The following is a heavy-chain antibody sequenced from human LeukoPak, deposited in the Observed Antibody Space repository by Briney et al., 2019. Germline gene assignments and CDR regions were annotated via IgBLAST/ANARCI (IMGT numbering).Heavy chain of an antibody. D-gene: IGHD2-2*01. CDR2: IYYSGST. Sequence: SETLSLTCTVSGGSISSYYWSWIRQPPGKGLEWIGYIYYSGSTNYNPSLKSRVTISVDTSKNQFSLKLSSVTAADTAVYYCARDVAVCSSTSCYSHYYYMDVWGKGTTVTVSS. J-gene: IGHJ6*03. CDR3: ARDVAVCSSTSCYSHYYYMDV. CDR1: GGSISSYY. V-gene: IGHV4-59*01.